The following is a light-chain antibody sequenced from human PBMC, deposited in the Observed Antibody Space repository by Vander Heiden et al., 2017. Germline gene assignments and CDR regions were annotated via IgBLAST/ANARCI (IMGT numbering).Light chain of an antibody. Sequence: DTQLTQSPSFLCASVGDRVTITCRVSQDISSYCAWYQQKPGKAPKLLIYEVSTLQSGVPSRFSGGGSGTEFTLTISSLQPEDFATYYCLQLNSYPWTFGQGTKVEIK. CDR2: EVS. CDR1: QDISSY. J-gene: IGKJ1*01. CDR3: LQLNSYPWT. V-gene: IGKV1-9*01.